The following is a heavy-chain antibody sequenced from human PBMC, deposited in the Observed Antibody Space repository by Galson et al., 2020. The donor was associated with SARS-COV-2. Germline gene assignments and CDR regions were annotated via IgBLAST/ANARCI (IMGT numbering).Heavy chain of an antibody. CDR1: GFTFSSYA. CDR2: ISGSGGST. V-gene: IGHV3-23*01. J-gene: IGHJ4*02. D-gene: IGHD2-2*01. CDR3: VFGGDIVVVPAGFDY. Sequence: GGSLRLSCAASGFTFSSYAMSWVRQAPGKGLEWVSAISGSGGSTYYADSVKGRFTISRDNSKNTLYLQMNSLRAEDTAVYYCVFGGDIVVVPAGFDYWGQGTLVTVSS.